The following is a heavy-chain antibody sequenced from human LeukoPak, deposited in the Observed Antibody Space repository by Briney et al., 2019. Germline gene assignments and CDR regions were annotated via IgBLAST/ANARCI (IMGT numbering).Heavy chain of an antibody. CDR2: VYYSGST. CDR1: GGSISSSDYF. Sequence: SETLSLTCTVSGGSISSSDYFWAWIRQPPGKGLEWIGSVYYSGSTFYNPSLKSRVTISVDTSKTQFSLKLTSVTAADTAVYYCARYRKKTYYFDYWGQGPLVTVSS. V-gene: IGHV4-39*01. CDR3: ARYRKKTYYFDY. J-gene: IGHJ4*02.